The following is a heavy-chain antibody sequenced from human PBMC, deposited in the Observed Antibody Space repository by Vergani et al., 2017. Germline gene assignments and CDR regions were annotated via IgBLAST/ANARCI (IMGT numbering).Heavy chain of an antibody. J-gene: IGHJ6*03. CDR1: GFSLNTRGVS. CDR2: IYWNDDQ. V-gene: IGHV2-5*04. Sequence: QITLKESGPTLVKPTQTLTLTCTFSGFSLNTRGVSVAWIRQPPGTALDWLALIYWNDDQHYSPSLNNRVTITKDNSKNQVVLTMTNMDYVDTGNYYCVYRKTECGTPGCFDPFYYYYYMDVWGKGTTVTVSS. CDR3: VYRKTECGTPGCFDPFYYYYYMDV. D-gene: IGHD1-7*01.